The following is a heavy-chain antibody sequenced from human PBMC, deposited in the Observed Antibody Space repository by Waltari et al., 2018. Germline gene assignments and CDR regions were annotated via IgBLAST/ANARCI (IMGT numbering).Heavy chain of an antibody. Sequence: EEQLVESGGGLVQTGDSLRISCAFSGLPFRPSCMNSVPHAPVTGPLWVSRISSDARDTTYADSVKGRFTISRDNAKNTLYLQMNRLRAEDTAVYFCARVSRRTYRSPVPGRHYYYGMDVWGQGTTVTVSS. V-gene: IGHV3-74*03. J-gene: IGHJ6*02. CDR3: ARVSRRTYRSPVPGRHYYYGMDV. D-gene: IGHD1-1*01. CDR2: ISSDARDT. CDR1: GLPFRPSC.